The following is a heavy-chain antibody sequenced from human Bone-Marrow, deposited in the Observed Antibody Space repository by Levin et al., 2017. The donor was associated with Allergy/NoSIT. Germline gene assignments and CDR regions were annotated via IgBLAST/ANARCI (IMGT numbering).Heavy chain of an antibody. CDR1: GYTFTSHW. CDR2: IYPGDSDT. J-gene: IGHJ6*02. V-gene: IGHV5-51*01. D-gene: IGHD5-18*01. Sequence: AGGSLRLSCQGSGYTFTSHWIAWVRQMPGRGLEWMGIIYPGDSDTKYNPSFQGQVTISADKSINTAYLQWSSLKASDSAIYYCARVNTPKGGNNHYGLDVWGQGTAVTVSS. CDR3: ARVNTPKGGNNHYGLDV.